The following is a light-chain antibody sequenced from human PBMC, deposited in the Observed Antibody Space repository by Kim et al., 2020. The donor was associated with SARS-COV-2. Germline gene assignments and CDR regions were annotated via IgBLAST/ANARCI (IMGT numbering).Light chain of an antibody. Sequence: SYELTQPPSVSVSPGQTARITCSGDALTKQYVYWYQKKPGQAPLLIISKDSERPSGIPERFSGSTSGTTVTLTLSGVQAEDEADYYCQSADSSGTYVVFGGGTQLTVL. J-gene: IGLJ2*01. V-gene: IGLV3-25*03. CDR1: ALTKQY. CDR3: QSADSSGTYVV. CDR2: KDS.